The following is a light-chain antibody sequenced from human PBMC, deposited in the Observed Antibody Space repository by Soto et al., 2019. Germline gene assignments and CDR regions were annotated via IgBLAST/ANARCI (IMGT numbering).Light chain of an antibody. CDR3: SSYTSDNTLV. CDR1: STDVGGYKY. Sequence: QSALTQPASVSGSPGQSIAISCTGTSTDVGGYKYVSWYQQHPGKAPRLIIYEVGSRPSGVSDRFSGAKSGNTAFLTISGLQAEDEADYYCSSYTSDNTLVFGGGTQLTVL. CDR2: EVG. J-gene: IGLJ3*02. V-gene: IGLV2-14*01.